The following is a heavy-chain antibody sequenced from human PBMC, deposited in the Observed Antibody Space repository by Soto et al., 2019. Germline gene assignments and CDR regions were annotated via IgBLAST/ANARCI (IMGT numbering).Heavy chain of an antibody. Sequence: PGESLKISCKGSGYSFTSYWIGWVRQMPGKDLEWIGIIYPEDSDTRYSPSFQGQITISADKSISTAYLQWSSLKASDTAMYYCATIYGDPIDYWGQGTLVTVSS. V-gene: IGHV5-51*01. D-gene: IGHD4-17*01. CDR2: IYPEDSDT. CDR3: ATIYGDPIDY. J-gene: IGHJ4*02. CDR1: GYSFTSYW.